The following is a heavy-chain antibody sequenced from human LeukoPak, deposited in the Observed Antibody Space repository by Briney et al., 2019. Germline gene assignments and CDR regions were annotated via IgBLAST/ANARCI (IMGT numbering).Heavy chain of an antibody. Sequence: PGGSLRLSCAASGFTFSNFWMSWVRQAPGKGLEWVANIKQDGSEKYYVDSVKGRFTISRENAKNSLYLQMNSLRAEDTAVYYCARGGYDFWSGFLYYFDYWGQGTLVTVSS. D-gene: IGHD3-3*01. J-gene: IGHJ4*02. CDR3: ARGGYDFWSGFLYYFDY. CDR2: IKQDGSEK. CDR1: GFTFSNFW. V-gene: IGHV3-7*01.